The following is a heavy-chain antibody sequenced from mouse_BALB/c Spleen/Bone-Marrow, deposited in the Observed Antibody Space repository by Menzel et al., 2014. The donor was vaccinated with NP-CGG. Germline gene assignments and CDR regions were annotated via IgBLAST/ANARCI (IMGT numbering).Heavy chain of an antibody. D-gene: IGHD2-4*01. V-gene: IGHV5-9-3*01. J-gene: IGHJ2*01. CDR2: ISSGGSYT. CDR3: ARHGITRLLDD. Sequence: VQLKESGGGLVKPGGSLKLSCAASGFTFSSYAMSWVRQTPEKRLEWVATISSGGSYTYYPDSVKGRFTISRDNAKNTLYLQMSSLRSEDTAMYYGARHGITRLLDDWGQGTTLTVSS. CDR1: GFTFSSYA.